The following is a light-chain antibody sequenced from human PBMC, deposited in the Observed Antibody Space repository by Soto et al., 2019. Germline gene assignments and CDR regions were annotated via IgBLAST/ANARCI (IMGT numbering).Light chain of an antibody. CDR2: DAS. Sequence: DIQMNQSPSTLSASVGDRVAITCRASQSISSWLAWYQQKPGKAPKLLIYDASALESGVPSRFSGSGSGTEFTLTISSLQPDDFATYYCQQYNSYSLTFGGGTKVDI. J-gene: IGKJ4*01. CDR1: QSISSW. V-gene: IGKV1-5*01. CDR3: QQYNSYSLT.